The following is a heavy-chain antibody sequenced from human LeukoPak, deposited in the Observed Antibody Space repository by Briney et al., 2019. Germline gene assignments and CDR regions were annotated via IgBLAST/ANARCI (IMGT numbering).Heavy chain of an antibody. CDR2: INPNSGGT. V-gene: IGHV1-2*02. D-gene: IGHD4-11*01. J-gene: IGHJ4*02. CDR1: GYTFTGYY. Sequence: SAKVSCKASGYTFTGYYMHWVRQAPGQGLEWMGWINPNSGGTNYAQKFQGRVTMTRDTSISTAYMELSRLRSDDTAVYYCAGATVTTAPYYFDYWVQGTLVTVSS. CDR3: AGATVTTAPYYFDY.